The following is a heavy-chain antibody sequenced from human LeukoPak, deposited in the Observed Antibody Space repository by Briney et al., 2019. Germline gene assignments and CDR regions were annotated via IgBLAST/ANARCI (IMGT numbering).Heavy chain of an antibody. D-gene: IGHD6-19*01. CDR1: GFTFSSYG. CDR2: IRYDGSNR. V-gene: IGHV3-30*02. Sequence: PGGSLRLSCAASGFTFSSYGMHWVRQAPGKGLEWVAFIRYDGSNRYYADSVKGRFTISRDNSKNTLYLQMNSLRAEDTAVYYCAKAIKTTGYSSERLFGLDYWGQGTLVTVSS. J-gene: IGHJ4*02. CDR3: AKAIKTTGYSSERLFGLDY.